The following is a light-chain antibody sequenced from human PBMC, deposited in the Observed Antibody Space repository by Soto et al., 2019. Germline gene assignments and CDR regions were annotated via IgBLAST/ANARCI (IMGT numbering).Light chain of an antibody. CDR3: SSYTSSSTLYV. V-gene: IGLV2-14*01. Sequence: QAVVTQPASVSGSPGQSITISCTGTSRDVGGYNYVSWYQQHPGKAPKLMIYEVSNRPSGVSNRFSGSKSGNTASLTISGLQAEDEADYCSSYTSSSTLYVFGTGTKLTVL. CDR2: EVS. J-gene: IGLJ1*01. CDR1: SRDVGGYNY.